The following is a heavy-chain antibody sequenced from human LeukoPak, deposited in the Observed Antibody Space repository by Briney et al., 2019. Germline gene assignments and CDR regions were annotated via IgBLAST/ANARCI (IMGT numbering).Heavy chain of an antibody. CDR1: GGSINSYY. J-gene: IGHJ4*02. Sequence: PSETLSLTCSVSGGSINSYYWGWIRQPPGKGLEWIGSIYYSGSTSYNPSLKSRVTISVDTSKNQFSLKLSSVTAADTAVYFCARVSITMVRGVGTFDYWGQGTLVTVSS. D-gene: IGHD3-10*01. CDR3: ARVSITMVRGVGTFDY. V-gene: IGHV4-39*01. CDR2: IYYSGST.